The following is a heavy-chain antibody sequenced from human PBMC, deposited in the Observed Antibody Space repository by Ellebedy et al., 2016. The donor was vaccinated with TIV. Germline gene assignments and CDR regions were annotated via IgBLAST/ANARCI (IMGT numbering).Heavy chain of an antibody. Sequence: AASVKVSCKTSGYTFTDYYIHWVRQAPGQWLEWLAWINPNCGDTDYAQKFQGRVTVTRDTSTSTAFLELSRLRSDDTAVYYCTRDLTNIVSGDYWGQGTLVTVSS. CDR2: INPNCGDT. V-gene: IGHV1-2*02. J-gene: IGHJ4*02. CDR3: TRDLTNIVSGDY. D-gene: IGHD5/OR15-5a*01. CDR1: GYTFTDYY.